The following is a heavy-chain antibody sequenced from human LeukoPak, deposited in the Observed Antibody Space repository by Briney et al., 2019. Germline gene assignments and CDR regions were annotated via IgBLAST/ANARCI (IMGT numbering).Heavy chain of an antibody. Sequence: PGGSLRLSCAASGFTFSNYAMHWVRQAPGKGLERVAVISYDGSNKYYADSVKGRFTISRDNSKNTLYLQMNSLRAEDTAVYYCARIRSWPYDYWGQGTLVTVSS. CDR3: ARIRSWPYDY. V-gene: IGHV3-30*04. CDR1: GFTFSNYA. D-gene: IGHD1-26*01. CDR2: ISYDGSNK. J-gene: IGHJ4*02.